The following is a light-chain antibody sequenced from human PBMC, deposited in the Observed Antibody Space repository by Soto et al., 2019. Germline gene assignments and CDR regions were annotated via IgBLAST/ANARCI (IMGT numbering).Light chain of an antibody. J-gene: IGLJ3*02. V-gene: IGLV4-60*02. CDR1: SGHSSYI. Sequence: QLVLTQSSSASASLGSSVKLTCTLSSGHSSYIIAWHQQQPGKAPRYLMKLEGSGSYNKGSGVPDRFSGSSSGADRYLTISNLRFEDEADYYCETWDSHTLTVFGGGSKLTVL. CDR3: ETWDSHTLTV. CDR2: LEGSGSY.